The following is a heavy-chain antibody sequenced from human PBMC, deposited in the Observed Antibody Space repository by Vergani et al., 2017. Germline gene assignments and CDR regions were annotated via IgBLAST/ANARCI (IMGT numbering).Heavy chain of an antibody. D-gene: IGHD3-16*02. CDR1: GFTFSSYA. CDR3: AIDLVPMITFGGVIVNAFDY. CDR2: IYSGGSST. V-gene: IGHV3-23*03. J-gene: IGHJ4*02. Sequence: EVQLLESGGGLVQTGGSLRLSCAASGFTFSSYAMSWVRQAPGKGLEWVSVIYSGGSSTYYADSVKGRFTISRDNSKNTLYLQMNSLRAEDTAVYYCAIDLVPMITFGGVIVNAFDYWGQGTLVTVSS.